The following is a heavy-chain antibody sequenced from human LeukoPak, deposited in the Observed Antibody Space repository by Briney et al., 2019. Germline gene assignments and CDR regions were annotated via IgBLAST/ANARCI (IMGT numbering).Heavy chain of an antibody. CDR2: LSSDGSRS. J-gene: IGHJ4*02. V-gene: IGHV3-74*03. CDR3: ARFAAYEYHFDY. Sequence: GGSLRLSCVTSGFPFTTYWIHWIRQAPGKGPEWVSRLSSDGSRSTYADSVKGRFIISRDNAKKTVYLQMNSLRVEDTAFYFCARFAAYEYHFDYWGRGALVTVSS. D-gene: IGHD5-12*01. CDR1: GFPFTTYW.